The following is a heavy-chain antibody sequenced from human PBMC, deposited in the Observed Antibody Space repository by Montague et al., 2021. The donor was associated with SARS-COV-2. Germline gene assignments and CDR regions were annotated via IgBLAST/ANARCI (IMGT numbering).Heavy chain of an antibody. CDR3: ARRSLGYCSGGSCYSAFDP. D-gene: IGHD2-15*01. V-gene: IGHV4-59*01. Sequence: SETLSLTCTVSGGSISSYYWSWIRQPPGKGLESIGYIYYSGSTNYNPSLKSRVTISVDTSKNQFSLKLSSVTAADTAVYYCARRSLGYCSGGSCYSAFDPWGQGTLVTVSS. CDR1: GGSISSYY. J-gene: IGHJ5*02. CDR2: IYYSGST.